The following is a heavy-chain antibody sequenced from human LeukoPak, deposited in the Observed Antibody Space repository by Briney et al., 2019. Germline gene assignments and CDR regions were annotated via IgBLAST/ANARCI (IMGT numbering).Heavy chain of an antibody. CDR1: GGSISSSSYY. CDR2: IYYSGST. V-gene: IGHV4-39*01. CDR3: ARRTSRSLRFGEIYFDY. D-gene: IGHD3-10*01. Sequence: SETLSLTCTVSGGSISSSSYYWGWLRQPPGTGLEWIGSIYYSGSTYYNPSLKSRVTISVDTSKNQFSLKLSSVTAADTAVYYCARRTSRSLRFGEIYFDYWGQGTLVTVSS. J-gene: IGHJ4*02.